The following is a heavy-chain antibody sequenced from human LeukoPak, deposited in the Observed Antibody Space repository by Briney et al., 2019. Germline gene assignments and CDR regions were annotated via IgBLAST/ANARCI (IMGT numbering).Heavy chain of an antibody. Sequence: GGSMRLSCAASGFTFSSYAMSWVRQAPGKGLEWVSSISGSGNRTYYADSVKGRFTISRDNSKDTLFLQMNSLRAEDTAVYYCAKNLYCGGGSCYPSALGMDVWGQGTTVTVSS. CDR2: ISGSGNRT. J-gene: IGHJ6*02. CDR3: AKNLYCGGGSCYPSALGMDV. D-gene: IGHD2-15*01. CDR1: GFTFSSYA. V-gene: IGHV3-23*01.